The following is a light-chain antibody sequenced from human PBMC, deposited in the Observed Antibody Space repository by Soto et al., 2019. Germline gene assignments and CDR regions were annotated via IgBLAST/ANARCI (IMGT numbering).Light chain of an antibody. Sequence: PDTLSLSPGERATLSCRASQNIYINSLAWYQQRPGQAPRLLIYGGSTRATAVPDRFSGSGSGTDFALTISRLEPEDFAVYYCQQYGAPPLTFGPGTKVD. J-gene: IGKJ3*01. V-gene: IGKV3-20*01. CDR3: QQYGAPPLT. CDR2: GGS. CDR1: QNIYINS.